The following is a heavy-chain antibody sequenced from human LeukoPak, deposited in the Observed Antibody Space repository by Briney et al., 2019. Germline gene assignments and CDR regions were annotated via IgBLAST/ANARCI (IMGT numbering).Heavy chain of an antibody. V-gene: IGHV4-34*01. CDR2: INHSGST. D-gene: IGHD3-10*01. CDR1: GGPFSGYY. J-gene: IGHJ5*02. CDR3: ARRLDSGAYYKT. Sequence: PSETLSLTRAVYGGPFSGYYWSWIRQPPGKGLEWIGEINHSGSTNYNPSLKSRVTMSVDTSKNHFSLKLSSVTAADTALYYCARRLDSGAYYKTWGQGTLVTVSS.